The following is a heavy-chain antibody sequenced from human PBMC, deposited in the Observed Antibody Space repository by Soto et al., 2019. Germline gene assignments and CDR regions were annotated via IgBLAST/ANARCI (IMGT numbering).Heavy chain of an antibody. D-gene: IGHD6-19*01. CDR3: ARERGYSSGWYENYGMDV. V-gene: IGHV4-30-2*01. J-gene: IGHJ6*02. CDR1: VGSISSGGYS. Sequence: PSETLSLTGAVSVGSISSGGYSWSWILQPPGKGLEWIGYIYHSGSTYYNPSLKSRVTISVDRSKNQLSLKLSSVTAADTAVYYCARERGYSSGWYENYGMDVWGQGTTVTVSS. CDR2: IYHSGST.